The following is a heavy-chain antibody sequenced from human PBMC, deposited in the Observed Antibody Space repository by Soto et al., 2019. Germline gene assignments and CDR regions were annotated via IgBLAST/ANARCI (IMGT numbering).Heavy chain of an antibody. CDR2: IIPIFGTA. V-gene: IGHV1-69*01. D-gene: IGHD1-26*01. J-gene: IGHJ6*02. CDR1: GGTFSSYA. CDR3: VRGGIVGEVWGMDV. Sequence: QVQLVQSGAEVKKPGSSVKVSCKASGGTFSSYAISWVRQAPGQGLEWMGGIIPIFGTANYAQKFQGRVTITADESTSTDYMELSSLRSEDTDVYYCVRGGIVGEVWGMDVWGQGTTVTGSS.